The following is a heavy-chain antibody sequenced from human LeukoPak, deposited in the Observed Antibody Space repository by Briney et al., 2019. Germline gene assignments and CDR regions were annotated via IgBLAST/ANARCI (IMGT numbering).Heavy chain of an antibody. CDR2: IRSKANSYAT. V-gene: IGHV3-73*01. CDR3: THGGDSYYYYGMDV. CDR1: GFTFSGSA. D-gene: IGHD3-22*01. J-gene: IGHJ6*02. Sequence: GGSLKLSCAASGFTFSGSAMHWVRQASGKGLEWVGRIRSKANSYATAYAASVKGRFTISRDESKNTAYLQMNSLKTGDTAVYYCTHGGDSYYYYGMDVWGQGTTVTVSS.